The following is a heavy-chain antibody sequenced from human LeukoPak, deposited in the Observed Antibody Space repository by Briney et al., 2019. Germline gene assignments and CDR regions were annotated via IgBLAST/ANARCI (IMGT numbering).Heavy chain of an antibody. J-gene: IGHJ4*02. CDR3: ARDPGVPAAIQEKNDY. CDR1: GGTFSSYG. D-gene: IGHD2-2*02. Sequence: SVRVSCKASGGTFSSYGISWVRQAPGQGLEWMGGINPIFGTTKYAQKFQGRVTITTDESTSTAYMELSSLRSEDTTSYSCARDPGVPAAIQEKNDYWGQGTLVTVSS. V-gene: IGHV1-69*05. CDR2: INPIFGTT.